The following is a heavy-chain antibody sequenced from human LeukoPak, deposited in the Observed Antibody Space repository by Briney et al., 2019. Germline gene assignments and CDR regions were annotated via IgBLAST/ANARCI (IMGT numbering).Heavy chain of an antibody. Sequence: SETLSLTCTVSGGSISSYYWSWIRQPAGKGLEWIGRIYTSGSTNYTPSLKSRVTMSVDTSKNQFSLKLSSVTAADTAVYYCARDPYGDYVAGYYFDYWGQGTLVTVSS. CDR2: IYTSGST. CDR3: ARDPYGDYVAGYYFDY. CDR1: GGSISSYY. V-gene: IGHV4-4*07. J-gene: IGHJ4*02. D-gene: IGHD4-17*01.